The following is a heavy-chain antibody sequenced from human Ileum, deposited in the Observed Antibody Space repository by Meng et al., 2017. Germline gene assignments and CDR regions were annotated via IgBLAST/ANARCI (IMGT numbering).Heavy chain of an antibody. V-gene: IGHV4-61*08. J-gene: IGHJ4*02. CDR2: AGT. CDR1: GGSVSTSDYQ. Sequence: QGKLQEAGPGRVRPSEHLSLICTVSGGSVSTSDYQWGWIRQPPGKGLEWIGYAGTNYNPSLKSRVTISVDTSKRQFSLKLTSVTAADTAVYYCARDHWGSLDYWGQGILVTVSS. CDR3: ARDHWGSLDY. D-gene: IGHD7-27*01.